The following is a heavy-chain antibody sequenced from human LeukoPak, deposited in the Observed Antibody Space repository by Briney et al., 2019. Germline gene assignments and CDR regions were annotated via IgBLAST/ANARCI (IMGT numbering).Heavy chain of an antibody. D-gene: IGHD3-10*01. CDR2: IYYSGST. J-gene: IGHJ4*02. Sequence: SETLSLTCTVSGGSISSYYWSWIRQPPGKGLEWIGYIYYSGSTNYNPSLKSRVTISVDTSKNQFSLKLSSVTAADTAVYYCALSRGPRYYSDYWGQGTLVTVSS. CDR3: ALSRGPRYYSDY. V-gene: IGHV4-59*01. CDR1: GGSISSYY.